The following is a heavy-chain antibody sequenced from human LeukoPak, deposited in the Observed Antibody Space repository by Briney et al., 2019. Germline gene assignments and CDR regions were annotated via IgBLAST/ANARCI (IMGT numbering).Heavy chain of an antibody. V-gene: IGHV3-73*01. CDR3: TSIALDGSGFDY. Sequence: AGGSLRLSCAASGFFFSDYVIYWVRQASGKGLEWVGRIRSRANGYATVYGASVKGRFTISRDDSKDTAYLQMSSLKTDDTAVYYCTSIALDGSGFDYWGQGTLVTVSS. CDR2: IRSRANGYAT. J-gene: IGHJ4*02. D-gene: IGHD2-8*01. CDR1: GFFFSDYV.